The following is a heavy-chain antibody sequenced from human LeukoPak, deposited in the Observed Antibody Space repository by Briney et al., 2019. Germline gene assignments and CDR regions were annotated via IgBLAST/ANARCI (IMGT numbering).Heavy chain of an antibody. J-gene: IGHJ4*02. V-gene: IGHV1-24*01. Sequence: ASVKVSCKVSGYTLTELSMHWVRQAPGKGLEWMGGFGPEDGETIYAQKFQGRVTMTEDTSTDTAYMELSSLRSEDTAVYYCATVSHKWLTSPYFDYWGQGTLVTVSS. D-gene: IGHD2-8*01. CDR2: FGPEDGET. CDR1: GYTLTELS. CDR3: ATVSHKWLTSPYFDY.